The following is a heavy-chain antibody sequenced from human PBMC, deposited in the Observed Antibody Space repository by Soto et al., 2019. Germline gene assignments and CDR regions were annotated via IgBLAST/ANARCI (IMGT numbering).Heavy chain of an antibody. CDR2: ISGSGGST. V-gene: IGHV3-23*01. CDR1: GFTFSSYA. D-gene: IGHD3-3*01. J-gene: IGHJ4*02. CDR3: AKGGEALRFLEWLLYGNFDY. Sequence: GGSLRLSCAASGFTFSSYAMSWVRQAPGKGLEWVSAISGSGGSTYYADSVKGRFTISRDNSKNTLYLQMNSLRAEDTAVYYCAKGGEALRFLEWLLYGNFDYWGQGTLVTVSS.